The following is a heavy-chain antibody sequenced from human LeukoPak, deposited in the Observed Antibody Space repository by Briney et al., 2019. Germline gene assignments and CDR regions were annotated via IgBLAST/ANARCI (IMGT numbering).Heavy chain of an antibody. CDR2: INPGDSDT. V-gene: IGHV5-51*01. CDR1: GYSFTSSW. CDR3: ARQPGAGWFDP. J-gene: IGHJ5*02. D-gene: IGHD3-10*01. Sequence: GESLKICCQASGYSFTSSWIGWARQMPGKGLEWMAIINPGDSDTRYSPSFQGQVTISADKSISTVYLQWGSPKASDTAMYYCARQPGAGWFDPWGQGTLVTVSS.